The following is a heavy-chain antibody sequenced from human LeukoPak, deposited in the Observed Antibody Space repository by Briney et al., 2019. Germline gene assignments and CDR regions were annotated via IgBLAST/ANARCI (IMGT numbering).Heavy chain of an antibody. J-gene: IGHJ4*02. CDR1: GGSISSSSYY. D-gene: IGHD4/OR15-4a*01. CDR2: IYYSGST. CDR3: ARRVLGGLWSYRDY. Sequence: SETLSLTCTVSGGSISSSSYYWGWLRQPPGKGLEWIGSIYYSGSTYYNPSLKSRGTISVDTSKNQFSLKLSSVTAADTAVYYCARRVLGGLWSYRDYWGQGTLVTVSS. V-gene: IGHV4-39*01.